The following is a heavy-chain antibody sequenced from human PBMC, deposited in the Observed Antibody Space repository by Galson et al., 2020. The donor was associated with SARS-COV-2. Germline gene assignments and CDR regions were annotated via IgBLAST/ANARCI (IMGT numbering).Heavy chain of an antibody. Sequence: SETLTLTCAVSGGSISSSNRQCWLRQPPGKGLEWIREIYHSSSTNYNPSLKRRVTISVDKSKNQFYLKMSTVTAADTAVHYCARGDDPTGFELGSGRTGEDAFDNWGQGTMVTVSS. CDR2: IYHSSST. CDR1: GGSISSSNR. J-gene: IGHJ3*02. D-gene: IGHD7-27*01. V-gene: IGHV4-4*02. CDR3: ARGDDPTGFELGSGRTGEDAFDN.